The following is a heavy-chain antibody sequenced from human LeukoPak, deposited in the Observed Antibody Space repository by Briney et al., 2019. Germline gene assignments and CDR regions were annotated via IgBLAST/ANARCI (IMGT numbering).Heavy chain of an antibody. J-gene: IGHJ4*02. D-gene: IGHD3-10*01. V-gene: IGHV1-2*02. CDR2: IHPNSGAT. Sequence: ASVKVSCKTSGYTLTVFSIDCVRQAPGQGLEWMGWIHPNSGATNYAQKFQGRVTMTRDTSTSTAYMELSRLRSDDTAVFYCARALLRTGSFDYWGQGTLVTVSS. CDR1: GYTLTVFS. CDR3: ARALLRTGSFDY.